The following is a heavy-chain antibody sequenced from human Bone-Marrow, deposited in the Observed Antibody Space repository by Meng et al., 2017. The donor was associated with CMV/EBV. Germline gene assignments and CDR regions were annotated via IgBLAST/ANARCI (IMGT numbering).Heavy chain of an antibody. CDR1: GFTFSSYS. D-gene: IGHD3-3*01. CDR3: AKDGDFWSGYPRGMDV. J-gene: IGHJ6*02. Sequence: GESLKISCAASGFTFSSYSMNWVRQAPGKGLEWVSSISSSSSYIYYADSVKGRFTISRDNAKNSLYLQMNSLRADDTAVYYCAKDGDFWSGYPRGMDVWGQGTTVTVSS. CDR2: ISSSSSYI. V-gene: IGHV3-21*01.